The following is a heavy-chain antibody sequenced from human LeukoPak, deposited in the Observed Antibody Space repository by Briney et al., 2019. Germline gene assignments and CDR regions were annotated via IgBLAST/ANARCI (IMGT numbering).Heavy chain of an antibody. CDR1: GYTFSSYG. CDR2: IWYDGGIQ. J-gene: IGHJ6*03. CDR3: ARKGYSGFQNYYMDL. Sequence: GSLRLSCAASGYTFSSYGMHWVRQVPGKGLEWVALIWYDGGIQYYSDSVKGRFTISRDNSESTLYLQMNSLGDEDTAVYYCARKGYSGFQNYYMDLWGKGTTVTVSS. V-gene: IGHV3-33*01. D-gene: IGHD5-12*01.